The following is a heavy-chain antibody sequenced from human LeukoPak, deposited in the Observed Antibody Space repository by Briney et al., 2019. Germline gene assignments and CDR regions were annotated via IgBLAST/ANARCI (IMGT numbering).Heavy chain of an antibody. D-gene: IGHD1-1*01. V-gene: IGHV3-11*01. Sequence: GGSLRLSCAASGFTFSDYYMSWIRQAPGKGLEWVSYISSSGSTIYYADSVKGRFTISRDNAKNSLYLQMNSLRAEDTAVYYCARASRENWNYVDYWGQGTLVTVSS. CDR1: GFTFSDYY. J-gene: IGHJ4*02. CDR3: ARASRENWNYVDY. CDR2: ISSSGSTI.